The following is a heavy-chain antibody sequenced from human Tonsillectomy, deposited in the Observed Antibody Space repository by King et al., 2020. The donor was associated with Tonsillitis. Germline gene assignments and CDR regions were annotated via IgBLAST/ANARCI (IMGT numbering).Heavy chain of an antibody. Sequence: VQLVESGGGLVQPGGSLRLSCAASGFTFSNYAMSWVRQAPGKVLGWVSFISGGGGSTYYADTVKGRFTLSRDNSKNTLYLQLSRLRAADTALYYCAKDFSRRDVGYFDYWGQGTLVTVSS. CDR1: GFTFSNYA. J-gene: IGHJ4*02. D-gene: IGHD1-26*01. CDR2: ISGGGGST. CDR3: AKDFSRRDVGYFDY. V-gene: IGHV3-23*04.